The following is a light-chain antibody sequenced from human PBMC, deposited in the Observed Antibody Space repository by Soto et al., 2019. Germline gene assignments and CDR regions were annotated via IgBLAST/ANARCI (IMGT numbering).Light chain of an antibody. CDR2: EVT. CDR3: LSYAGNSIWL. V-gene: IGLV2-23*02. Sequence: QSALTQHASVSRSPRQTITISCTGTRSDVGSYNSIAWYQQHPGKAPRVVIFEVTKRPSGISDRFSGSKSGYTASLRISGLQAEDEADYFCLSYAGNSIWLFGGGTKSPS. J-gene: IGLJ2*01. CDR1: RSDVGSYNS.